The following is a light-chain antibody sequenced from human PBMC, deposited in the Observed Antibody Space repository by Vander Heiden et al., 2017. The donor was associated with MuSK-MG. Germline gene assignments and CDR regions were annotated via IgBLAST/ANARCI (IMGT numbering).Light chain of an antibody. V-gene: IGKV3-20*01. Sequence: EIVLTQSPGTLSLSPGERATLYCRASQSVSSSYLSWYQQKPGQAPRLLIYGASSRAIGIPYRFSCSESGTDFTLTISRLEPEDFAVYYGQQDGSSPRTFGQGTKLEIK. CDR1: QSVSSSY. J-gene: IGKJ2*01. CDR2: GAS. CDR3: QQDGSSPRT.